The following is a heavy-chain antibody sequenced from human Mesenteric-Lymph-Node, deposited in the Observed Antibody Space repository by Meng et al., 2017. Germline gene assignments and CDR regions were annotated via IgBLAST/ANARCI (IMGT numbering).Heavy chain of an antibody. CDR1: GFTFDDYG. CDR2: INWNGGST. D-gene: IGHD3-10*01. J-gene: IGHJ3*01. Sequence: GESLKISCAASGFTFDDYGMSWVRQAPGKGLEWVSGINWNGGSTGYADSVKGRFTISRDNAKNSLYLQMNSLRAEDTALYYCARDRPSSLWNDAFDVWGRGTMVTVSS. V-gene: IGHV3-20*04. CDR3: ARDRPSSLWNDAFDV.